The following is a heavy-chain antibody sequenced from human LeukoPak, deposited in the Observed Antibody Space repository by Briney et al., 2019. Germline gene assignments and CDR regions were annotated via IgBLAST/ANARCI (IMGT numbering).Heavy chain of an antibody. J-gene: IGHJ4*02. CDR3: ARGPSMVVTHGDY. Sequence: GASVKVSCKASGYTFTSYDINWVRQATGQGLEWMGWMNPNSGNTGYAQKFQGRVTMTRNTSISTAYMKLSSLRSEDTAVYYCARGPSMVVTHGDYWGQGTLVTVSS. CDR1: GYTFTSYD. V-gene: IGHV1-8*01. CDR2: MNPNSGNT. D-gene: IGHD4-23*01.